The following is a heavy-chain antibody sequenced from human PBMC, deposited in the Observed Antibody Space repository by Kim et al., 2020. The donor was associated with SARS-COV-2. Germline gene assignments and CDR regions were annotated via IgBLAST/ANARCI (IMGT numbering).Heavy chain of an antibody. J-gene: IGHJ6*03. D-gene: IGHD2-2*03. Sequence: GGSLRLSCAASGFTFSSYGMHWVRQAPGKGLEWVAVIWYDGSNKYYADSVKGRFTISRDNSKNTLYLQMNSLRAEDTAVYYCAREFGYCSSTSCYNYYYMDVWGKGTTVTGSS. CDR2: IWYDGSNK. CDR1: GFTFSSYG. CDR3: AREFGYCSSTSCYNYYYMDV. V-gene: IGHV3-33*01.